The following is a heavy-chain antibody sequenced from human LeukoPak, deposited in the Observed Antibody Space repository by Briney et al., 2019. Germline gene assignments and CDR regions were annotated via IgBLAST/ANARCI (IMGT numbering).Heavy chain of an antibody. CDR1: GFTFSDYY. CDR3: ARVRAGGSTFYYYMDV. CDR2: ISSSGSTI. Sequence: GGSLRLSCVASGFTFSDYYMSWIRQAPGKGLEWVSYISSSGSTIYYADSVKGRFTISRDNAKNSLYLQMNSLRAEDTAVYYCARVRAGGSTFYYYMDVWGKGTTVTISS. J-gene: IGHJ6*03. D-gene: IGHD2/OR15-2a*01. V-gene: IGHV3-11*01.